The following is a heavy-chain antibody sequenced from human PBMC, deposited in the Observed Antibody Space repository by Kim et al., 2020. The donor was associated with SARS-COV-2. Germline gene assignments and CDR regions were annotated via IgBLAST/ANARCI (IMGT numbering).Heavy chain of an antibody. CDR2: ISAYNGNT. D-gene: IGHD3-3*01. CDR3: ARDPLTIFGVVNYYYMDV. CDR1: GYTFTSYG. J-gene: IGHJ6*03. Sequence: ASVKVSCKASGYTFTSYGISWVRQVPGQGLEWMGWISAYNGNTNYAQKLQGRVTMTTDTSTSTAYMELRSLRSDDTAVYYCARDPLTIFGVVNYYYMDVWGKGTTVTVSS. V-gene: IGHV1-18*01.